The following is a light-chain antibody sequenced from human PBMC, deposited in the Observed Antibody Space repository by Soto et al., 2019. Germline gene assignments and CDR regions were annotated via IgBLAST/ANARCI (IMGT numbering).Light chain of an antibody. CDR2: DGS. J-gene: IGKJ5*01. CDR1: QSVSSN. Sequence: EIVMTQSPATLSVSPGERATLSFRASQSVSSNLAWYQQKPGQAPRPLIYDGSKRAAGVPDRISGDGSGTDYTLTISSLEPEDFAVYYCQQRTRWPMTFGQGTRLEIK. CDR3: QQRTRWPMT. V-gene: IGKV3-11*01.